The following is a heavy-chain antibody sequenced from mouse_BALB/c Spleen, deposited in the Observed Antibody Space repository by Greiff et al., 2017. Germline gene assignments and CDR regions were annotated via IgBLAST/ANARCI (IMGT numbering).Heavy chain of an antibody. CDR3: ARAKLGTYAMDY. CDR2: INSNGGST. D-gene: IGHD4-1*01. Sequence: EVHLVESGGGLVQPGGSLKLSCAASGFTFSSYGMSWVRQTPDKRLELVATINSNGGSTYYPDSVKGRFTISRDNAKNTLYLQMSSLKSEDTAMYYCARAKLGTYAMDYWGQGTSVTVSS. V-gene: IGHV5-6-3*01. CDR1: GFTFSSYG. J-gene: IGHJ4*01.